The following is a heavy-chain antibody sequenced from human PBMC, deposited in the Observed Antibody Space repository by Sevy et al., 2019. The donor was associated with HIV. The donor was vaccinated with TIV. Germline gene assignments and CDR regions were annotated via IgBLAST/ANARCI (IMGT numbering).Heavy chain of an antibody. D-gene: IGHD2-21*01. V-gene: IGHV3-43*01. CDR1: GFSFDDYT. CDR2: MSWYGGIT. CDR3: ATVGAATAHVVSATTDYYYFYMYV. Sequence: GGSLRLSCAASGFSFDDYTMHWVRQAPGKGLGLVSFMSWYGGITDYADSVRSRFTISTENDKDSLSLQMNSLRTEDPALSYCATVGAATAHVVSATTDYYYFYMYVWGKGTTVTVSS. J-gene: IGHJ6*03.